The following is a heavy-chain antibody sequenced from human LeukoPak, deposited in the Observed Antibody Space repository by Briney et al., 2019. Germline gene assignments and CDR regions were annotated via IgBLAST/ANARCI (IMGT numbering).Heavy chain of an antibody. J-gene: IGHJ4*02. V-gene: IGHV1-18*01. D-gene: IGHD2-2*01. CDR2: ISAYNGNT. Sequence: ASVKVSCKASGYTFTSYGISWVRQAPGQGLEWLGWISAYNGNTNYAQKLQGRVTMTTDTSTSTAYMELRSLRSDDTAVYYCARDAPMPRDFDYWGQGTLVTVSS. CDR1: GYTFTSYG. CDR3: ARDAPMPRDFDY.